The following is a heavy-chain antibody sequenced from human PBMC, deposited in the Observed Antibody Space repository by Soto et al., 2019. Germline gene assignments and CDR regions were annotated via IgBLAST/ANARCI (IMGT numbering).Heavy chain of an antibody. CDR2: IWHDGSNK. CDR1: GVIFSNFG. D-gene: IGHD1-26*01. V-gene: IGHV3-33*01. J-gene: IGHJ4*02. CDR3: AGFYVAAGAAPLEY. Sequence: PGGSLRLSCAASGVIFSNFGMHWVRQAPGKGLEWVGIIWHDGSNKYYADAVEGGVTISRDNSKNTVYLQMNSLRGEDTGIYYCAGFYVAAGAAPLEYWGQGTLVTVSS.